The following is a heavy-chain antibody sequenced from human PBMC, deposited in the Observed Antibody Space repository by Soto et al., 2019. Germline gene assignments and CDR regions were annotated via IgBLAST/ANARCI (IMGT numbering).Heavy chain of an antibody. J-gene: IGHJ2*01. Sequence: SVKVSCKASGYTFTSYAMHWVRQAPGQRLEWMGWINAGNGNTKYSQKFQGRVTITRDTSASTAYMELSSLRSEDTAVYYCAREFGVVVISWHFELWGRGSLVAV. CDR3: AREFGVVVISWHFEL. CDR2: INAGNGNT. CDR1: GYTFTSYA. V-gene: IGHV1-3*01. D-gene: IGHD3-22*01.